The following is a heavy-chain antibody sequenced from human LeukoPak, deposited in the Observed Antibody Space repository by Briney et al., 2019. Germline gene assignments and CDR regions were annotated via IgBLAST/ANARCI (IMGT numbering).Heavy chain of an antibody. D-gene: IGHD5-12*01. Sequence: GASVKVSCKASGYTFTSYYMHWVRQAPGQGLEWMGIINPNSGVTNYAQKLQGRVTITRDTSIDTAYMQLSRLRSDDTAVYYCAKDRYGDYEAPFHYYMDAWGRGATVTVSS. V-gene: IGHV1-2*02. J-gene: IGHJ6*03. CDR2: INPNSGVT. CDR3: AKDRYGDYEAPFHYYMDA. CDR1: GYTFTSYY.